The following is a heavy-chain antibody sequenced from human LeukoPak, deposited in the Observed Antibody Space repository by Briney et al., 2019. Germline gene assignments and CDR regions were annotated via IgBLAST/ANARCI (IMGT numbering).Heavy chain of an antibody. CDR2: VYSGGST. J-gene: IGHJ3*02. D-gene: IGHD3-3*01. V-gene: IGHV3-66*01. Sequence: GGSLRLSCAASGFTVGSNYMSWVRQAPGKGLEWVSVVYSGGSTYYADSIKGRFTISRDSSKNTLYLQMNSLRAEDTAVYYCARGFGPNAFDSWGQGTMVTVS. CDR1: GFTVGSNY. CDR3: ARGFGPNAFDS.